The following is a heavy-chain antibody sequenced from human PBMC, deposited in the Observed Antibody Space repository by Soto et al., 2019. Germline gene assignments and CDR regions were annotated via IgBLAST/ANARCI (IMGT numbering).Heavy chain of an antibody. J-gene: IGHJ4*02. Sequence: GGSLRLSCTVSGFTFDDYTMHWVRQPPGKGLEWVSGITWQSDIIDYADSVKGRFTISRDNAKNSLYLQMNDLTPEDTAFYYCAKDKGAYYYDTTGYLDYWGRGTMVTVYS. CDR3: AKDKGAYYYDTTGYLDY. V-gene: IGHV3-9*01. D-gene: IGHD3-22*01. CDR2: ITWQSDII. CDR1: GFTFDDYT.